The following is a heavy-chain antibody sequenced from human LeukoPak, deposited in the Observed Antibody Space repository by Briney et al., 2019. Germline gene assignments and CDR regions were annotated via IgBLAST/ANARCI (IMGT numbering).Heavy chain of an antibody. D-gene: IGHD3-3*01. CDR1: GFTFDDHG. Sequence: GGSLTLSCAASGFTFDDHGFHWVRQAPGKGLEWVSGLSWNGGSIGYADSVKGRFTISRDNAKNSLYLQMNSLRAEDMALYYCAKDKGKAFGPFDVWGQGTMVTVSS. CDR2: LSWNGGSI. CDR3: AKDKGKAFGPFDV. V-gene: IGHV3-9*03. J-gene: IGHJ3*01.